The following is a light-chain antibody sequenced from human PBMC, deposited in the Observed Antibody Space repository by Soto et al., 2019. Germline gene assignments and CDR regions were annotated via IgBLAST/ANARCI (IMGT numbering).Light chain of an antibody. CDR1: SSDVGGYNY. CDR3: TSYTSSTTWV. V-gene: IGLV2-14*01. Sequence: QSVLTQPASVSGSPGQSITISCTGTSSDVGGYNYVSWYQQHPGKAPKLMIYGVSNRPSGASNRFSGSKSDNTASLTISALQAEDEADYYCTSYTSSTTWVFGGGTKVTVL. CDR2: GVS. J-gene: IGLJ3*02.